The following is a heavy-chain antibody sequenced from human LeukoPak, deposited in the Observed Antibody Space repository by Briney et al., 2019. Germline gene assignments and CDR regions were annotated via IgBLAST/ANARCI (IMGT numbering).Heavy chain of an antibody. CDR2: IRSKTYGETP. J-gene: IGHJ4*02. Sequence: GGSLRLSCTTSGFTFEDYAIGWFRQAPGKGLEWVGFIRSKTYGETPEYAASVKGRFTFSRDDSKSIAYLQMNTLKTEDTAVYYCTRDGGPADPNHKRGDHWGQGTLVTVSS. CDR1: GFTFEDYA. D-gene: IGHD2-15*01. CDR3: TRDGGPADPNHKRGDH. V-gene: IGHV3-49*03.